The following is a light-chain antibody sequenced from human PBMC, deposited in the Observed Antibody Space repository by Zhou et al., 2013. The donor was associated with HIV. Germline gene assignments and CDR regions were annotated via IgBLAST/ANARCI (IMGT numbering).Light chain of an antibody. CDR1: QSVGKNY. V-gene: IGKV3-20*01. Sequence: EIVLTQSPGTLSLSPGERATLSCRASQSVGKNYLAWFQQRPGQAPSLLIHGASRRATGIPDRFSGIGSETDFTLSISRLEPEDFGVYYCQQFDGSPTWTFGPGTKVEMK. CDR2: GAS. J-gene: IGKJ1*01. CDR3: QQFDGSPTWT.